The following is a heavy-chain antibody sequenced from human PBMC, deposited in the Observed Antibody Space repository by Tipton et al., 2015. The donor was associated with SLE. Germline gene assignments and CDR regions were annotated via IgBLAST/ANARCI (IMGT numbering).Heavy chain of an antibody. V-gene: IGHV3-11*06. D-gene: IGHD6-13*01. CDR2: ISSSSSYT. CDR1: GFTFSDYY. CDR3: ARGLGISSSWYGADAFDI. Sequence: SLRLSCAASGFTFSDYYMSWIRQAPGKGLEWVSYISSSSSYTNYADSVKGRFTISRDNAKNSLYLQMNSLRAEDTAVYYCARGLGISSSWYGADAFDIWGQGTMVTVSS. J-gene: IGHJ3*02.